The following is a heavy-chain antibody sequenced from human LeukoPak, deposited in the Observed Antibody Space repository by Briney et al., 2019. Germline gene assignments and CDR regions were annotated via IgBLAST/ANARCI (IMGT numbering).Heavy chain of an antibody. Sequence: ASVKVSCKASGYTFTSYYMHWVRQAPGQGLEWMGIINPSGGGTSYAQKFQGRVTMTRDMSTSTVYMELSSLRSEDTCVYYCATGRGVDYVWGSYLNTGNWFDPWGQGTLVTVSS. V-gene: IGHV1-46*01. J-gene: IGHJ5*02. CDR1: GYTFTSYY. D-gene: IGHD3-16*02. CDR2: INPSGGGT. CDR3: ATGRGVDYVWGSYLNTGNWFDP.